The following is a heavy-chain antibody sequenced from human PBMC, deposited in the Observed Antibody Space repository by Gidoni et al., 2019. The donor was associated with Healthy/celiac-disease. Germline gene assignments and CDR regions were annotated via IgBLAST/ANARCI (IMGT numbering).Heavy chain of an antibody. CDR1: GFPFSSYS. CDR3: ARGGVYSDFFTDY. D-gene: IGHD3-3*01. V-gene: IGHV3-48*01. CDR2: ISRSSSTI. Sequence: EVQLVESGGGLVQPGGSLRLSCPDSGFPFSSYSMNLVRQAPGKGLEWVSYISRSSSTIYYADSVKGRFTIARDNAKNSLYLQMNSLRAEDTAVYYCARGGVYSDFFTDYWGQGTLVTVSS. J-gene: IGHJ4*01.